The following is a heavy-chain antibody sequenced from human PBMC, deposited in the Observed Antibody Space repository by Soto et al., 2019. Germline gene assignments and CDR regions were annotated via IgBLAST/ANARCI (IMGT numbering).Heavy chain of an antibody. CDR3: ARDDVLCDGGRCYGVLLDV. CDR1: GFTVSSKY. CDR2: IQSGGPT. J-gene: IGHJ6*04. V-gene: IGHV3-66*01. D-gene: IGHD2-15*01. Sequence: SCAASGFTVSSKYMSWVRQAPGKGLEWVSLIQSGGPTYYADSVKGRFTISRDTSENTVHLQMDSLRAEDTAVYYCARDDVLCDGGRCYGVLLDVWGKGTTVTVSS.